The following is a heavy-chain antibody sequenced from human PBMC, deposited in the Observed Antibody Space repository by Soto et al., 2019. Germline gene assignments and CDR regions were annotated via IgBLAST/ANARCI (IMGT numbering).Heavy chain of an antibody. J-gene: IGHJ5*02. Sequence: EVQLLESGGGLVQPGGSLRLSCVASGFTFSSYAMTWVRQAPGKGLEWVSSITGSGGSTYSADSVKGRFTISRDNSENPMFLQRNNLRAEDTAVYYCARPRTGSYGGQMDAWGQGTLVTVSS. CDR1: GFTFSSYA. V-gene: IGHV3-23*01. CDR2: ITGSGGST. D-gene: IGHD1-26*01. CDR3: ARPRTGSYGGQMDA.